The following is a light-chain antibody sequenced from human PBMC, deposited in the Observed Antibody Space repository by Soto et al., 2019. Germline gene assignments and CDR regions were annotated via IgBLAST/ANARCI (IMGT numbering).Light chain of an antibody. J-gene: IGLJ2*01. Sequence: YELTQPLSVSVALGQTARITCGGNNIGSKNVHWYQQKPGQPPVLVIYRDSNRPSGIPERFSGSNSGNTATLTISRAQAGDEAYYCCQVWDSNTVLFGGGTKLTVL. CDR1: NIGSKN. V-gene: IGLV3-9*01. CDR3: QVWDSNTVL. CDR2: RDS.